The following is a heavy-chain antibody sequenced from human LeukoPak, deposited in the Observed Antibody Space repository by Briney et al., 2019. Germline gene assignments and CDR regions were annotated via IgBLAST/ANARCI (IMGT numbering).Heavy chain of an antibody. CDR1: GGSFSGYY. V-gene: IGHV4-34*01. Sequence: SETLSLTCAVYGGSFSGYYWSWIRQPPGKGLEWIGEINHSGSTNYNPSLKSRVTISVDTSKNQFSLKLSSVTAADTAVYYCARVGDIVVVVAATGPYYFDYWGQGTLVTVSS. CDR3: ARVGDIVVVVAATGPYYFDY. CDR2: INHSGST. D-gene: IGHD2-15*01. J-gene: IGHJ4*02.